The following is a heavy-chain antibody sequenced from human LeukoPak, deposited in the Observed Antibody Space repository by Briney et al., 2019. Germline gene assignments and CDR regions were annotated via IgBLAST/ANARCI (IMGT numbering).Heavy chain of an antibody. J-gene: IGHJ4*02. V-gene: IGHV4-59*01. Sequence: SETLSLTCSVPGVSISTSSWSWIRQSPGQGLEWLGYVYNSGTTDYNPSLKSRVTISVDTSKNQFSLKLSSVTAADTAVYYCARATGYSSSWFDYWGQGTLVTVSS. CDR2: VYNSGTT. CDR1: GVSISTSS. D-gene: IGHD6-13*01. CDR3: ARATGYSSSWFDY.